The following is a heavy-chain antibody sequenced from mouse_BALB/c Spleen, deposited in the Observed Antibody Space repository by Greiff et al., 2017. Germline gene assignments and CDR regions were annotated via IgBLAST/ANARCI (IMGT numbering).Heavy chain of an antibody. CDR3: ARAPTATGTWFAY. CDR1: GFTFSDYG. V-gene: IGHV5-15*02. Sequence: EVHLVESGGGLVQPGGSRKLSCAASGFTFSDYGMAWVRQAPGKGPEWVAFISNLAYSIYYADTVTGRFTISRENAKNTLYLEMSSLRSEDTAMYYCARAPTATGTWFAYWGQGTLVTVSA. CDR2: ISNLAYSI. D-gene: IGHD1-2*01. J-gene: IGHJ3*01.